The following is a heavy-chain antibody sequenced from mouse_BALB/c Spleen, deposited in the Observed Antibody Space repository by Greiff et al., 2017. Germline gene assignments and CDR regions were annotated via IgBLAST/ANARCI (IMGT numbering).Heavy chain of an antibody. Sequence: EVKLVESGGGLVQPGGSRKLSCAASGFTFSSFGMHWVRQPPEKGLEWVAYISSGSSTIYYADTVKGRFTISRDNPKNTLFLQMTSLRSEDTAMYYCASPYDYDSWFAYWGQGTLVTVSA. J-gene: IGHJ3*01. CDR3: ASPYDYDSWFAY. D-gene: IGHD2-4*01. V-gene: IGHV5-17*02. CDR1: GFTFSSFG. CDR2: ISSGSSTI.